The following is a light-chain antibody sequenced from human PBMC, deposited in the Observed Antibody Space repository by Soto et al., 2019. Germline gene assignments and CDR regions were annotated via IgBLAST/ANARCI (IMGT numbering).Light chain of an antibody. CDR2: KAS. V-gene: IGKV1-5*03. J-gene: IGKJ1*01. CDR1: QSISSW. CDR3: QQYDSYWT. Sequence: DIQMTQSPSTLSASVGDRVTITCRASQSISSWLAWYQQKPGKPPNLLIYKASTLESGVPSRFSGSGSGTEFTLTISSLQPDDFATYYCQQYDSYWTFGQGTKVDI.